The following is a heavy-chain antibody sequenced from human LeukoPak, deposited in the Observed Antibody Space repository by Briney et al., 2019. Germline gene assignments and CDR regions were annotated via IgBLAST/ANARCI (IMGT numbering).Heavy chain of an antibody. CDR1: GFTYSSYW. D-gene: IGHD3-10*01. CDR3: ARAPRGGSGSYAFDY. V-gene: IGHV3-74*01. J-gene: IGHJ4*02. CDR2: INSDGSST. Sequence: PGGSLRLSCAASGFTYSSYWMHWVRQAPGKGLVWVSRINSDGSSTSYADSVKGRFTISRDNAKNTLYLQMNSLRAEDTAAYYCARAPRGGSGSYAFDYWGQRTLVTVSS.